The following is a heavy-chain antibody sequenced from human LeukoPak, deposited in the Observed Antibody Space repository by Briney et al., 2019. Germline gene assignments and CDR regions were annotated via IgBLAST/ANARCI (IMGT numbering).Heavy chain of an antibody. D-gene: IGHD4-17*01. J-gene: IGHJ4*02. CDR1: GGTFSSYA. Sequence: SVKVSCKASGGTFSSYAISWVRQAPGQGLEWMGGIIPIFGTANYAQKFQGRVTITADESTSTAYMELSSLRSEDTAVYYCARLPDYGDSPVDYWGQGTLVTVSP. CDR2: IIPIFGTA. V-gene: IGHV1-69*13. CDR3: ARLPDYGDSPVDY.